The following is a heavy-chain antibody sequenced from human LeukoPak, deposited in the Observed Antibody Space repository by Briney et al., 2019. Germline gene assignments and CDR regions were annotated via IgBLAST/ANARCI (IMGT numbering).Heavy chain of an antibody. CDR1: GFTFSSYA. J-gene: IGHJ4*02. CDR3: AKDVALTTVTTEYFDY. CDR2: ISGSGGST. V-gene: IGHV3-23*01. D-gene: IGHD4-17*01. Sequence: GGSLRLSCAASGFTFSSYAMSWVRQAPGKGLEWVSAISGSGGSTYYADSVKGRFTTSRDNSKNTLYLQMNSLRAEDTAVYYCAKDVALTTVTTEYFDYWGQGTLVTVSS.